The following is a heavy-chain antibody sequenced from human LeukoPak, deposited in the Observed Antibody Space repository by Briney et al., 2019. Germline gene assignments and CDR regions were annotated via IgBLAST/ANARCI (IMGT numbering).Heavy chain of an antibody. D-gene: IGHD3-10*01. V-gene: IGHV3-30*04. Sequence: GRSLRFSCGASGFTFSSYAMHWVRQAPGKGLEWVAVIAYDGSNKYHADSVKGRFTISRDNSKNTLYLQMNSLRAEDTAVYYCARDPYITMVRGVIPHDAFDIWGQGTMVTVSS. CDR2: IAYDGSNK. CDR1: GFTFSSYA. CDR3: ARDPYITMVRGVIPHDAFDI. J-gene: IGHJ3*02.